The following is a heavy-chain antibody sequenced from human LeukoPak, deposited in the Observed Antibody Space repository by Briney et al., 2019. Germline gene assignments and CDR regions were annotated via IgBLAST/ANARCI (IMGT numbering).Heavy chain of an antibody. V-gene: IGHV1-2*02. CDR1: GYTFTGYY. Sequence: ASVKVSCKASGYTFTGYYMHWVRQAPGQGLEWMGWINPNGGGTNYAQKFQGRVTMTRGTSISTAYMELSRLRSDDTAVYYCAREGSGYDRNPFDYWGQGTLVTVSS. CDR3: AREGSGYDRNPFDY. D-gene: IGHD5-12*01. J-gene: IGHJ4*02. CDR2: INPNGGGT.